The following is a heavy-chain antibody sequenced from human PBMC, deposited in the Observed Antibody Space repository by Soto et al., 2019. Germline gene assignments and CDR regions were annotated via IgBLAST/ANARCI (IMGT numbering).Heavy chain of an antibody. CDR3: ARIKWGLDYYNGMDD. Sequence: QVQLVQSGAEVKKSGASVKVSCKASGYSVSDYFIQWVRQAPGQGLEWVAWINPKTAATNYAKKFQGRVSLTWDTSFSTAYMEVTRLRPDDTAVYYCARIKWGLDYYNGMDDWGQGTTVIVSS. V-gene: IGHV1-2*02. CDR2: INPKTAAT. D-gene: IGHD1-26*01. J-gene: IGHJ6*02. CDR1: GYSVSDYF.